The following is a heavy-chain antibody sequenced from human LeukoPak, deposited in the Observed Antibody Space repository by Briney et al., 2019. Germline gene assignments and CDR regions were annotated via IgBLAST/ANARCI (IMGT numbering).Heavy chain of an antibody. V-gene: IGHV3-23*01. CDR2: ISGSGGST. Sequence: GGSLRLSCAASGFTFSSYGMSWVRQAPGKGLEWVSAISGSGGSTYYADSVKGRFTISRDNSKNTLYLQMNSLRAEDTAVYYCAKEPPVRVVVVPAAIGTDYWGQGTLVTVSS. D-gene: IGHD2-2*01. CDR1: GFTFSSYG. J-gene: IGHJ4*02. CDR3: AKEPPVRVVVVPAAIGTDY.